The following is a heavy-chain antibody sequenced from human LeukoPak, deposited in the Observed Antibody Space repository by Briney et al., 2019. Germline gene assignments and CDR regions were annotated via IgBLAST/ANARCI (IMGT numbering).Heavy chain of an antibody. D-gene: IGHD6-6*01. V-gene: IGHV4-39*01. CDR3: ARHRGSSSLFDY. CDR1: GGSISSNDYY. CDR2: IYYSGST. Sequence: PSETLSLTCTVSGGSISSNDYYWDWIRQPPGMGLEYIGSIYYSGSTYYNPSLESRVTISVDTSKSQFSLKLSSVTAADTAVYYCARHRGSSSLFDYWGQGTLVTVSS. J-gene: IGHJ4*02.